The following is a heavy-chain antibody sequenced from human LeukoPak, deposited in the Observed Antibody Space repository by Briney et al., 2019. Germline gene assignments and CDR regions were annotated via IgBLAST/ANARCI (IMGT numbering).Heavy chain of an antibody. D-gene: IGHD5-24*01. V-gene: IGHV4-61*08. CDR2: IYYSGST. CDR1: GGSISSGDYY. CDR3: ARDGYNYELRN. Sequence: SETLSLTCTVSGGSISSGDYYWSWIRQPPGKGLEWIGYIYYSGSTNYNPSLKSRVTMSVDTSKNQFSLKLSSVTAADTAVYYCARDGYNYELRNWGQGTLVTVSS. J-gene: IGHJ4*02.